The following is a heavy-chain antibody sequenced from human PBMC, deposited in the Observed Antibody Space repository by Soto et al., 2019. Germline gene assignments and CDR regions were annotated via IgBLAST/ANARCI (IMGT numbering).Heavy chain of an antibody. J-gene: IGHJ5*02. Sequence: QVQLQESGPGLVKPSQTLSLTCTVSGGSISSGGYYWSWIRQHPGKGLEWIGYIYYSGSTYYNPSPRGRVTISVDTSKNQFSLKLSSVTAADTAVYYCARGHPGTIFGVVILYRAAGLASNWFDPWGQGTLVTVSS. V-gene: IGHV4-31*03. D-gene: IGHD3-3*01. CDR1: GGSISSGGYY. CDR3: ARGHPGTIFGVVILYRAAGLASNWFDP. CDR2: IYYSGST.